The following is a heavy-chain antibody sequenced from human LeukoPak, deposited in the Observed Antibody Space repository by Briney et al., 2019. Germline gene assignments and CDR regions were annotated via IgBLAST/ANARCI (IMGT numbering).Heavy chain of an antibody. CDR3: ARDYYDSNGYYYERQHY. J-gene: IGHJ4*02. D-gene: IGHD3-22*01. CDR1: GYTFTSYY. Sequence: ASVKVSCKASGYTFTSYYMHWVRQAPGQGLEWMGIINPSGGSTSYAQKFQGRVTMTRDMSTSTVYMELSSLRSEDTAVYYCARDYYDSNGYYYERQHYWGQGTLVTVSS. CDR2: INPSGGST. V-gene: IGHV1-46*01.